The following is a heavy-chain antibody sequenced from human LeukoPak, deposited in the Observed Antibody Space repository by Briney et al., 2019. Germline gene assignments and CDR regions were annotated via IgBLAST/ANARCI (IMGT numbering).Heavy chain of an antibody. D-gene: IGHD6-13*01. J-gene: IGHJ5*02. Sequence: GASVKVSCTASGYTFTSYDINWVRQATGQGLEWMGWMNPNSGNTGYAQKFQGRVTMTRNTSISTAYMELSSLRSEDTAVYYCARDNSSSWYYGNWFDPWGQGTLVTVSS. CDR2: MNPNSGNT. V-gene: IGHV1-8*01. CDR1: GYTFTSYD. CDR3: ARDNSSSWYYGNWFDP.